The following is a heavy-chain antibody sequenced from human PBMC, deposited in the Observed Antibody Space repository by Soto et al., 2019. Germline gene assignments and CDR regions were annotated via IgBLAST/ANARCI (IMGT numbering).Heavy chain of an antibody. V-gene: IGHV3-30-3*01. CDR3: ARGGIAAAHLYHYYGMDV. CDR1: GFTFSSYA. Sequence: PGGSLRLSCAASGFTFSSYAMHWVRQAPGKGLEWVAVISYDGSNKYYADSVKGRFTISRDNSKNTLYLQMNSLRAEDTAVYYCARGGIAAAHLYHYYGMDVCGQVTTVTVSS. D-gene: IGHD6-13*01. J-gene: IGHJ6*02. CDR2: ISYDGSNK.